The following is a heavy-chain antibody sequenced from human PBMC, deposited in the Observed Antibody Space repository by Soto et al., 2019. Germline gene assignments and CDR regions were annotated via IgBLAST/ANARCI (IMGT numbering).Heavy chain of an antibody. V-gene: IGHV3-53*02. D-gene: IGHD3-10*01. CDR2: IFSGGET. J-gene: IGHJ6*02. Sequence: EVQLVETGGGLIQPGGSLRLSCAASGFTVSNKYMSWVRQAPGKGLEWISVIFSGGETYYADSVKGRFTISRDNSKNTLYLQMSSLRVDDTAMYYCARGGSGYYYGLDVWGQGTTVTVSS. CDR1: GFTVSNKY. CDR3: ARGGSGYYYGLDV.